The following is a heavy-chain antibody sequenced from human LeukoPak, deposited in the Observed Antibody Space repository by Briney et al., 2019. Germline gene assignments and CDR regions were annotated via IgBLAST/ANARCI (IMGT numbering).Heavy chain of an antibody. V-gene: IGHV3-7*04. CDR3: ARDRWGLLGGDL. CDR2: ITQDGSEK. D-gene: IGHD3-16*01. CDR1: GFSFSTDL. Sequence: GGSLRLSCAASGFSFSTDLMSWVRQAPAKGLEWEASITQDGSEKYYVDSVKGRFTISRDNAKNSLYLQMNSLRAEDTAVYYCARDRWGLLGGDLWGQGPLVTVSS. J-gene: IGHJ4*02.